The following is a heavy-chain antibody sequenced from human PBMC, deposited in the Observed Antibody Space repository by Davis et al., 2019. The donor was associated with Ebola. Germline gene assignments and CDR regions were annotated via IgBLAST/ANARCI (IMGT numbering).Heavy chain of an antibody. D-gene: IGHD6-19*01. Sequence: SQTLSLTCAVYGGSFSGYYWSWIRQPPGKGLEWIREINHSGSTNYNPSLKSRVTISVDTSKNQFSLKLSSVTAADTAVYYCARGPKRGWYFYYWGQGTLVTVSS. CDR1: GGSFSGYY. J-gene: IGHJ4*02. CDR2: INHSGST. CDR3: ARGPKRGWYFYY. V-gene: IGHV4-34*01.